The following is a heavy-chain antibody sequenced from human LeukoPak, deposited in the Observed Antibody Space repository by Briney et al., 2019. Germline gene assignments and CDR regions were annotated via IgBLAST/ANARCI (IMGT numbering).Heavy chain of an antibody. CDR1: GDSVSSNSAA. CDR2: TYYRSKWYN. D-gene: IGHD3-10*01. J-gene: IGHJ5*02. CDR3: ARSRITMVRGFWFDP. V-gene: IGHV6-1*01. Sequence: SQTLSLTCAISGDSVSSNSAAWNWNRQSPSRGLQWLGRTYYRSKWYNDYAVSVKSRITINPDTSKNQFSLQLNSVTPEDTAVYYCARSRITMVRGFWFDPWGQGTLVTVSS.